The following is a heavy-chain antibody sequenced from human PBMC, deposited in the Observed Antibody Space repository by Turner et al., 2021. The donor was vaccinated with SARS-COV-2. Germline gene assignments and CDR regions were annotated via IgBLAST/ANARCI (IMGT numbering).Heavy chain of an antibody. J-gene: IGHJ6*02. CDR2: ISSSSSYI. V-gene: IGHV3-21*03. CDR1: EFTFGSYI. CDR3: ARGSPGEDFYYYGMGV. Sequence: EEQLVESGGGLVKPGGSLRLSCSASEFTFGSYIMNWVRQAPGKGLEWVSSISSSSSYIYYADSVKGRFTITRDNAKDSLYLQMNSLRAEDTAVYYCARGSPGEDFYYYGMGVWGQGTTVTVSS. D-gene: IGHD1-1*01.